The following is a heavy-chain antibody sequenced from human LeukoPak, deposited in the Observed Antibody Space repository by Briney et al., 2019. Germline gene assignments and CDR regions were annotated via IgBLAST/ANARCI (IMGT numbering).Heavy chain of an antibody. D-gene: IGHD4-11*01. CDR3: ATLHDYSQYYFDF. CDR2: IYSGGDT. Sequence: PGGSLRLSCAASGFAVSSSYMSWVRQAPGKGLEWISVIYSGGDTYYAASVKGRFTISRDNSKNTLFLQLNDLRTEDTAVYYCATLHDYSQYYFDFWGQGTLVTVSS. V-gene: IGHV3-66*02. J-gene: IGHJ4*02. CDR1: GFAVSSSY.